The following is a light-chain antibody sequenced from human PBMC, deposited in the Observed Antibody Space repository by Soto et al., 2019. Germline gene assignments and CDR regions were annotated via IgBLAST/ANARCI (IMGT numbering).Light chain of an antibody. CDR2: AAS. Sequence: DMQLTQSPSFLSASLGDRVTITCRASQGISSFLAWYQQKPGKAPKLLIYAASTLQGGVPSRFSGSGSGTQFTLTISSLQPEDVATYYCQQIHTYPITFGQGTRLEIK. CDR1: QGISSF. J-gene: IGKJ5*01. V-gene: IGKV1-9*01. CDR3: QQIHTYPIT.